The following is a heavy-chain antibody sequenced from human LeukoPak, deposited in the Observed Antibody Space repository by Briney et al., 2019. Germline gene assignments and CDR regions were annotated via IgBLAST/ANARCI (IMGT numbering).Heavy chain of an antibody. CDR1: GGSFSGYY. D-gene: IGHD3-9*01. Sequence: PSETLSLTCAVYGGSFSGYYWSWIRQPPGKGLEWIGEINHSGSTNYNPSLKSRVTISVDTSKNQFSLKLSSVTAADTAVYYCARGGLPTYYDISTGYYPSRHPLDYWGQGTLVTVSS. CDR3: ARGGLPTYYDISTGYYPSRHPLDY. CDR2: INHSGST. J-gene: IGHJ4*02. V-gene: IGHV4-34*01.